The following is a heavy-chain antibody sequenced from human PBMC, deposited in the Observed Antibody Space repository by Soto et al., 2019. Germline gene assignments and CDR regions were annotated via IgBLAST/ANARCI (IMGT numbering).Heavy chain of an antibody. D-gene: IGHD6-19*01. CDR2: IFYSGST. CDR3: ARVGSSGWSPDY. J-gene: IGHJ4*02. V-gene: IGHV4-59*11. CDR1: GGSISGHY. Sequence: SETLSLTRTVSGGSISGHYWTWIRQPPGKGLEWIGYIFYSGSTNYNPSLKSRVTISVDTSKNQFSLKLNSVTAADTAVYYCARVGSSGWSPDYWGPGTLVTVSS.